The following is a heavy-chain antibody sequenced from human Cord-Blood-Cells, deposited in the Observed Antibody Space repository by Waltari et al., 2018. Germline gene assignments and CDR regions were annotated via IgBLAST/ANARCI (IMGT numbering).Heavy chain of an antibody. CDR3: ARVIAAAGLWYFDL. J-gene: IGHJ2*01. D-gene: IGHD6-13*01. V-gene: IGHV4-59*11. CDR1: GGSISSHY. Sequence: QVQLQESGPGLVKPSETLSLTCPVSGGSISSHYWTWIRQPPGKGLEWIGYIYYSGSTNYNPSLKSRVTISVDTSKNQFSLKLSSVTAADTAVYYCARVIAAAGLWYFDLWGRGTLVTVSS. CDR2: IYYSGST.